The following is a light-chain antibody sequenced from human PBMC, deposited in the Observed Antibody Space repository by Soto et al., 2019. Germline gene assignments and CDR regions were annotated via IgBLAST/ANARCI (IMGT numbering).Light chain of an antibody. CDR1: SSDDGAYNY. CDR3: SSKRASSTLFV. V-gene: IGLV2-14*01. CDR2: EVT. Sequence: QSVLTQPASVSGTTGQSINISCTGTSSDDGAYNYVSWYQHHPGKVPKIMSYEVTNRTSGGTDRFYGYKYGNTDSLTNYGLPADYEPAYYFSSKRASSTLFVFGTGTKVTV. J-gene: IGLJ1*01.